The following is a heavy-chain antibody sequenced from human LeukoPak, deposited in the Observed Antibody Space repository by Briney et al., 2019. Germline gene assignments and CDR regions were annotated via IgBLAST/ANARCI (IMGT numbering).Heavy chain of an antibody. J-gene: IGHJ3*02. D-gene: IGHD5-24*01. CDR1: GDSINSYY. Sequence: SETLSLTCTVSGDSINSYYWNWIRQPPGKGLEWVGYIYYSGRTDYNPSLKSRVTISVDTSKHQFSMKLKSVTAADTAVYFCARGRWLPNAFDIWGQGTMVTVFS. CDR3: ARGRWLPNAFDI. CDR2: IYYSGRT. V-gene: IGHV4-59*01.